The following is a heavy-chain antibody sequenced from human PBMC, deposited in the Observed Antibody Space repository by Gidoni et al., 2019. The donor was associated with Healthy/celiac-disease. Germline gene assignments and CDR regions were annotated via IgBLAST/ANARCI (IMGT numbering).Heavy chain of an antibody. CDR1: GFTFSSYA. J-gene: IGHJ4*02. CDR3: AREGTWGSPFDY. V-gene: IGHV3-30*04. CDR2: ISYDGSNK. Sequence: QVQLVESGGGVVQPGRSLRLSCAASGFTFSSYAMHWVRQAPGKGLEWVAVISYDGSNKYYADSVKGRFTISRDNSKNTLYLQMNSLRAEDTAVYYCAREGTWGSPFDYWGQGTLVTVSS. D-gene: IGHD7-27*01.